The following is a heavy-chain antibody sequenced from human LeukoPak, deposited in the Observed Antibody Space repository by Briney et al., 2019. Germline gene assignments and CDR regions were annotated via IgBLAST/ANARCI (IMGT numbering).Heavy chain of an antibody. J-gene: IGHJ4*02. CDR3: ARGYCGGDCYSSFDY. CDR2: ISSSGSTI. CDR1: GFTLSDYY. V-gene: IGHV3-11*01. Sequence: GGSLRLSCAASGFTLSDYYMSWIRQAPGKGLEWVSYISSSGSTIYYADSVKGRFTISRDNAKNSLYLQMNSLRVEDTAVYYCARGYCGGDCYSSFDYWGQGTLVTVSS. D-gene: IGHD2-21*02.